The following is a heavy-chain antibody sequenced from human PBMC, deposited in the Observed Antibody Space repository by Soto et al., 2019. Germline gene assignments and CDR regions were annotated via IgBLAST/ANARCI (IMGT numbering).Heavy chain of an antibody. CDR3: ARERFYSNYNWFDP. D-gene: IGHD4-4*01. CDR1: GGSISSSNFY. V-gene: IGHV4-39*02. J-gene: IGHJ5*02. Sequence: SETLSLTCTVSGGSISSSNFYWGWVRQPPGKGLEWIGSIYYSGSTYYNPSLRSRLTISVDTSKNQFSLKLSSVTAADTAVYYCARERFYSNYNWFDPWGQGTLVTVSS. CDR2: IYYSGST.